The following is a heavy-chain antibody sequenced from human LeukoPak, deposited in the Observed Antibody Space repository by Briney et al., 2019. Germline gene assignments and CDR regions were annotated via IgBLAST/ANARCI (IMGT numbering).Heavy chain of an antibody. D-gene: IGHD3-9*01. CDR2: FDPENCET. J-gene: IGHJ4*02. Sequence: ASVQVSFKVCGYTRTELSMHWVRPAPGKGLEWMGGFDPENCETSYAQKFQGRVTMTEYTSTDTAYMELSSLKSEDTAVYYCATHPPTGYESWGQGSLVTVSS. CDR3: ATHPPTGYES. CDR1: GYTRTELS. V-gene: IGHV1-24*01.